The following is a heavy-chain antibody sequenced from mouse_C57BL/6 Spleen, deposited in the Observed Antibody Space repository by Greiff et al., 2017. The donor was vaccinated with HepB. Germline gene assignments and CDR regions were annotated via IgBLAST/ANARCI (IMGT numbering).Heavy chain of an antibody. CDR2: IYPGSGST. D-gene: IGHD2-1*01. V-gene: IGHV1-55*01. J-gene: IGHJ4*01. CDR1: GYTFTSYW. Sequence: QVQLKESGAELVKPGASVKMSCKASGYTFTSYWITWVKQRPGQGLEWIGDIYPGSGSTNYNEKFKSKATLTVDTSSSTAYMQLSSLTSEDSAVYYCARSGDLYYGNPRGAMDYWGQGTSVTVSS. CDR3: ARSGDLYYGNPRGAMDY.